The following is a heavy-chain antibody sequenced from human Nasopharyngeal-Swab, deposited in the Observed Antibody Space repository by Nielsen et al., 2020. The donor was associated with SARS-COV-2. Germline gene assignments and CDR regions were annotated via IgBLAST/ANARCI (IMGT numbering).Heavy chain of an antibody. D-gene: IGHD3-3*01. CDR1: GGSISSGGYY. J-gene: IGHJ4*02. CDR2: IYYSGST. CDR3: ARRGGVTIPFDY. Sequence: SETLSLTCTVSGGSISSGGYYWSWIRQHPGKGLEWIGYIYYSGSTYYNPSLKSRVTISVDTSKNQFSLKLSSVTAADTAVYYCARRGGVTIPFDYWGQGTLVTASS. V-gene: IGHV4-31*03.